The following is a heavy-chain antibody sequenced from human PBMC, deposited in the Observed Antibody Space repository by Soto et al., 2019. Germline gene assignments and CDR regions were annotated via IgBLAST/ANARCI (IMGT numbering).Heavy chain of an antibody. Sequence: EVQLVETGGGLIQPGGSLRLSCAASGFTVSSNYMSWVRQAPGKGLEWVSVIYSGGSAYYADSVKGRFTISRDNFKNTLFLQMNSLRAEDTAVYYCARDGDYGDYGYWGQGTLVTVSS. CDR3: ARDGDYGDYGY. D-gene: IGHD4-17*01. CDR2: IYSGGSA. V-gene: IGHV3-53*02. J-gene: IGHJ4*02. CDR1: GFTVSSNY.